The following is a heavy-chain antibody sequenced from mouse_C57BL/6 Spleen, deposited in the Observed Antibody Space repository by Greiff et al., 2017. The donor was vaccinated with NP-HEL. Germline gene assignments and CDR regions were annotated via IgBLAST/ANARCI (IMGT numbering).Heavy chain of an antibody. D-gene: IGHD3-2*02. CDR2: ISSGSSTI. Sequence: VQLKESGGGLVKPGGSLKLSCAASGFTFSDYGMHWVRQAPEKGLEWVAYISSGSSTIYYADTVKGRFTISRDNAKNTLFLQMTSLRSEYTAMYYCAKARNWYFDVWGTGTTVTVSS. J-gene: IGHJ1*03. CDR1: GFTFSDYG. CDR3: AKARNWYFDV. V-gene: IGHV5-17*01.